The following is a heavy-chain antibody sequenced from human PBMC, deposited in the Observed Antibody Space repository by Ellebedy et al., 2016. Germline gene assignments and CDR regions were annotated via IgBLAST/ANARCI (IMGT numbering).Heavy chain of an antibody. J-gene: IGHJ4*02. CDR2: INHSGST. Sequence: SETLSLTCAVYGGSFSGYYWSWIRQPPGKGLEWIGEINHSGSTNYNPSLKSRVTISVDTSKNQFSLKLSSVTAADTAVYYCASQGDGYNSPYYFDYWGQGTLVTVSS. D-gene: IGHD5-24*01. V-gene: IGHV4-34*01. CDR1: GGSFSGYY. CDR3: ASQGDGYNSPYYFDY.